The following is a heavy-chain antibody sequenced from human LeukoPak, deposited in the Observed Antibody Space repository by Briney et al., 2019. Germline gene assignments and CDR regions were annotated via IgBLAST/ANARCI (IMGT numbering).Heavy chain of an antibody. V-gene: IGHV3-33*01. CDR1: GFTFSSYG. CDR2: TWYDGSNK. J-gene: IGHJ6*03. CDR3: ARDKGDSSGYYYYYYMDV. Sequence: GGSLRLSCAASGFTFSSYGMHWVRQAPGKGLEWVAVTWYDGSNKYYADSVKGRFTISRDNSKNTLYLQMNSLRAEDTAVYYCARDKGDSSGYYYYYYMDVWGKGTTVTVSS. D-gene: IGHD3-22*01.